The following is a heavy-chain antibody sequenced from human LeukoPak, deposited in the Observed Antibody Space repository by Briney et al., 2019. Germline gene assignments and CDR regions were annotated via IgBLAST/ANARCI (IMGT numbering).Heavy chain of an antibody. CDR1: GGTFSSYA. V-gene: IGHV1-2*02. D-gene: IGHD1-26*01. CDR2: MNPNSGGT. CDR3: ARVLNGWDLQPFDC. J-gene: IGHJ4*02. Sequence: ASVKVSCKASGGTFSSYAISWVRQAPGQGLEWMGNMNPNSGGTNSAQKFQGRVIMTRDTSISTAYMELNRLRSDDTAVYYCARVLNGWDLQPFDCWGQGTLVTVSS.